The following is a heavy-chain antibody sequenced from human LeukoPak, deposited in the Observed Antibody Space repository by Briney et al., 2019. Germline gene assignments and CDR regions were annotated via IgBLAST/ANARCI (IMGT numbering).Heavy chain of an antibody. Sequence: GGSLRLSCAASGFTFSSYAMSWVRQAPGKGLEWVSAISGSGGSTYYADSVKGRFTISRDNSKNTLYLQMNSLRAEDTAVYYCAKVDRYDSSGYYYSDAFDIWGQGTMVTVSS. V-gene: IGHV3-23*01. J-gene: IGHJ3*02. CDR1: GFTFSSYA. CDR3: AKVDRYDSSGYYYSDAFDI. D-gene: IGHD3-22*01. CDR2: ISGSGGST.